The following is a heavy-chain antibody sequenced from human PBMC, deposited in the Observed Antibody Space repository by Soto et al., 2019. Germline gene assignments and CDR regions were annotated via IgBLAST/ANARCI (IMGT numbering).Heavy chain of an antibody. CDR3: ARHVGCSSTSCYISFGVSHNWFDP. CDR1: GGSISSYY. Sequence: SETLSLTCTVSGGSISSYYWSWIRQPPGKGLEWIGYIYYSGSTNYNPSLKSRVTISVDTSKNQFSLKLSSVTAADTAVYYCARHVGCSSTSCYISFGVSHNWFDPWGQGTLVTVSS. J-gene: IGHJ5*02. CDR2: IYYSGST. D-gene: IGHD2-2*02. V-gene: IGHV4-59*08.